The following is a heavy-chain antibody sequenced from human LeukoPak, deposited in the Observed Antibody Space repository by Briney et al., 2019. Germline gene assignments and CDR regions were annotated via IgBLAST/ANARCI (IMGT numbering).Heavy chain of an antibody. J-gene: IGHJ5*02. V-gene: IGHV4-59*01. CDR3: ARHRYYYDSSGYYYQP. D-gene: IGHD3-22*01. Sequence: SETLSLTCTVFGASISSYNWSWIRQPPGKGLEWIGYIYYSGSTNYNPSLKSRVTISVDTSKNQFSLRLSSVTAADTAVYYCARHRYYYDSSGYYYQPWGQGTLVTVSS. CDR1: GASISSYN. CDR2: IYYSGST.